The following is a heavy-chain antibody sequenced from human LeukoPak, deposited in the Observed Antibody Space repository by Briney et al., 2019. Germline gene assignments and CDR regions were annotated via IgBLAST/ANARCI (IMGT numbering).Heavy chain of an antibody. Sequence: SETLSLTCTVSGGSISSSSFSWVWIRQPPGKGLEWIGTIFYSGSTYYNPSLKSRVTMSVDTSKNQFSLNLSPVTAADTAVYYCARQGYTSGQGLRNNWFDPWGQGSLVTVSS. CDR3: ARQGYTSGQGLRNNWFDP. V-gene: IGHV4-39*01. CDR2: IFYSGST. D-gene: IGHD6-19*01. J-gene: IGHJ5*02. CDR1: GGSISSSSFS.